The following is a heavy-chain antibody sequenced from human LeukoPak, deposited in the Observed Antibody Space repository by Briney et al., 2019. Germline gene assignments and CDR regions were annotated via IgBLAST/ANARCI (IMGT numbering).Heavy chain of an antibody. Sequence: GGSLRLSCAASGFTFSSYAMSWVRQAPGKGLGWVSAISGSGGNTYYVDSVKGRVTISRDKSKNTLYLQMNRLRAEDTAVYYCAKRKSPGLEVREWFDPWGQGTLVTVSS. J-gene: IGHJ5*02. CDR3: AKRKSPGLEVREWFDP. D-gene: IGHD3-3*01. CDR2: ISGSGGNT. V-gene: IGHV3-23*01. CDR1: GFTFSSYA.